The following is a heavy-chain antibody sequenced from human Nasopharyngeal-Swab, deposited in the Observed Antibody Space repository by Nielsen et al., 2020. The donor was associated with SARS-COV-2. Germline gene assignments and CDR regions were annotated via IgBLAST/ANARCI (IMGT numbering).Heavy chain of an antibody. CDR2: ISYDRSNK. CDR3: VKGRAGFDPSYFDY. Sequence: GESLKISCAASGFTFSSYGMHWVRQAPGKGLEWVAVISYDRSNKYYADSVKGRFTISRDNSKNTLYLQMNSLRAEDTAVYYCVKGRAGFDPSYFDYWGQGTLVTVSS. V-gene: IGHV3-30*18. CDR1: GFTFSSYG. J-gene: IGHJ4*02.